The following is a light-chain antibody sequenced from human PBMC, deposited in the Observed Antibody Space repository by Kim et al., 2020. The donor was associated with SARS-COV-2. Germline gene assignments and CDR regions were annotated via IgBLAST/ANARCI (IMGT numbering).Light chain of an antibody. V-gene: IGKV3-15*01. Sequence: VTPGERATLSCRASEGVSSNLAWYQRKPGQAPRLLIYGASTRATGVPARFSGGGSGTEFTLTISRLQSEDFAVYYCQQYNNWLWTFGQGTKVDIK. CDR1: EGVSSN. J-gene: IGKJ1*01. CDR3: QQYNNWLWT. CDR2: GAS.